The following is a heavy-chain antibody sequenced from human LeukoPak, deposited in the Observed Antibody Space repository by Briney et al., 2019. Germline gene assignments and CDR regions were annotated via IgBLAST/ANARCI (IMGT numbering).Heavy chain of an antibody. Sequence: GGSLRLSCAASRFMFSSYAMSWVRQAPGKGLEWVSTISSSGSSTYYADSVKGRFTTSRDNSKNTLYLQMNSLRAEDTAVYYCAKGSYYFDYWGLGTLVTVSS. CDR2: ISSSGSST. J-gene: IGHJ4*02. CDR1: RFMFSSYA. V-gene: IGHV3-23*01. CDR3: AKGSYYFDY.